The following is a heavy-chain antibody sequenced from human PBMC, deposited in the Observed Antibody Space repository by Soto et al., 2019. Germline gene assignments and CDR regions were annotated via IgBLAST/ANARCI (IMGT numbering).Heavy chain of an antibody. D-gene: IGHD3-10*01. V-gene: IGHV3-30-3*01. J-gene: IGHJ4*02. CDR3: ARDRARFTMVRGVIRDYFDY. CDR2: ISYDGSNK. CDR1: GFTFSSYA. Sequence: GGSLRLSCAASGFTFSSYAMHWVRQAPGKGLEWVAVISYDGSNKYYADSVKGRFTISRDNSKNTLYLQMNSLRAEDTAVYYCARDRARFTMVRGVIRDYFDYWGQGTLVTVSS.